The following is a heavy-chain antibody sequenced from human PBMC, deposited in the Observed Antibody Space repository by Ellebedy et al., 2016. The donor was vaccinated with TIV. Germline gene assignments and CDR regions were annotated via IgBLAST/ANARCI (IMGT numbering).Heavy chain of an antibody. J-gene: IGHJ2*01. CDR3: ARVGSHSSGTVGYFDL. CDR1: GFTFSSYA. V-gene: IGHV3-30*04. Sequence: GESLKISCAASGFTFSSYAMHWVRQAPGKGLEWVALISNDVRNKYYVDSVKGSFTISRDNSKNPLYLQMDTLRPEDTAMYYCARVGSHSSGTVGYFDLWGRGTPVTVSS. D-gene: IGHD6-19*01. CDR2: ISNDVRNK.